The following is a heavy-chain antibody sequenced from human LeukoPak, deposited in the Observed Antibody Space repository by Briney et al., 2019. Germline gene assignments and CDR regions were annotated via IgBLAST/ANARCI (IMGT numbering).Heavy chain of an antibody. D-gene: IGHD6-13*01. CDR3: AKVGSSSWYSRMDV. Sequence: PGGSLRISCEVSGFRLTTYGTHWVRQAPGKGLEWVAYIPFDGSDEYYVDSVKGRFSISRDNSKNTLFLQMDSLRPEDTAVYYCAKVGSSSWYSRMDVWGKGTTVTVSS. CDR1: GFRLTTYG. V-gene: IGHV3-30*02. J-gene: IGHJ6*04. CDR2: IPFDGSDE.